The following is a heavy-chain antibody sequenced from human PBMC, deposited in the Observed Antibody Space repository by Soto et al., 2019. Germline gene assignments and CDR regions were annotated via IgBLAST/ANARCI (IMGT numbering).Heavy chain of an antibody. V-gene: IGHV4-39*01. Sequence: SETLSLTCTVSGGSISSTGYYWGWIRQPPGKGLEWIGSIYYSGSTSYNPSLQSRVTMSVDTSKNQLSLKVSSVTAADTAVYYCARRHCISPNCVPLDLWGQGTLVPVSS. CDR1: GGSISSTGYY. CDR3: ARRHCISPNCVPLDL. J-gene: IGHJ5*02. CDR2: IYYSGST. D-gene: IGHD2-2*01.